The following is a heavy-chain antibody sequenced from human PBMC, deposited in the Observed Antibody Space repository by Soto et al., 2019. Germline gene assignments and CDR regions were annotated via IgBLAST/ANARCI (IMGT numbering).Heavy chain of an antibody. D-gene: IGHD3-22*01. J-gene: IGHJ4*02. CDR2: MYNRGNT. V-gene: IGHV4-39*01. CDR1: GGSISSTSSY. CDR3: AGRYPYDSSGDHLDY. Sequence: QLQLQESGPGLVKPSETLSLTCTVSGGSISSTSSYWGWVRQPPGKGLEWIGSMYNRGNTYYNSSLKSRITISLDMSKNQFSLRLSSVTAADTAVYYCAGRYPYDSSGDHLDYWGQGTLVTVSS.